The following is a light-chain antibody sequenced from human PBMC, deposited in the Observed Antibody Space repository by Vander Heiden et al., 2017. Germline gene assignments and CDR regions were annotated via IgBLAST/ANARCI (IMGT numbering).Light chain of an antibody. CDR1: SSDIGAYYY. Sequence: QSALPQPPPASGSPGPSVTISCTGTSSDIGAYYYVSWYQQHPGKAPKLIIYEVTKRPSGVPDRFSGSKSGNTASLTVSGLQVEDEAYYFCGSYAAYNSDVVFGGGTKLTVL. J-gene: IGLJ2*01. CDR3: GSYAAYNSDVV. V-gene: IGLV2-8*01. CDR2: EVT.